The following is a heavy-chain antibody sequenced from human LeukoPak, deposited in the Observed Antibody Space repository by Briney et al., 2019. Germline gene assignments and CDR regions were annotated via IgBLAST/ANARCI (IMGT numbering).Heavy chain of an antibody. CDR1: GFTVSNNY. D-gene: IGHD1-20*01. J-gene: IGHJ3*02. V-gene: IGHV3-66*02. Sequence: PGGSLRLSCAASGFTVSNNYLHWVRQAPGKGLEWVSVIYSGGTTYYANSVKGRFTISRDSSKNTLYLQMSSLRPEDTSVYHCARAGGLYNWNFGDAIDIWGQGTRVTVSS. CDR3: ARAGGLYNWNFGDAIDI. CDR2: IYSGGTT.